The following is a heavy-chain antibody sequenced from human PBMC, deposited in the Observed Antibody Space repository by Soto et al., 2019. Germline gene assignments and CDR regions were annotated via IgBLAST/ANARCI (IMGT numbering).Heavy chain of an antibody. CDR1: GFSLSTSGLG. CDR2: IYWDDDK. J-gene: IGHJ4*02. D-gene: IGHD3-10*01. Sequence: QITLKESGPTLVKPTQTLTLTCTFSGFSLSTSGLGVGWIRQPPGTTLEWLAVIYWDDDKRYSPSLKSRLTITKDTSKDQVVLTLTNVDTVDTATYYCARGGWTTYYSPFFGYCGQGTLVTVSS. CDR3: ARGGWTTYYSPFFGY. V-gene: IGHV2-5*02.